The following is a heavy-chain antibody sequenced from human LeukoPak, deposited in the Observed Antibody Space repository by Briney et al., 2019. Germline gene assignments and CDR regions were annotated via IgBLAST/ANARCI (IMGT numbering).Heavy chain of an antibody. CDR2: ITGSGGNT. V-gene: IGHV3-23*01. Sequence: GGSLRLSCAASGFIFSSYSMSWVRQAPGKGLEWVSVITGSGGNTYYADSVKGRFTISKDNSKNTVYLQMSSLRVDDTAVYYCAKAASSSWPSYYFGMDVWGQGTTVTVSS. CDR1: GFIFSSYS. D-gene: IGHD6-13*01. J-gene: IGHJ6*02. CDR3: AKAASSSWPSYYFGMDV.